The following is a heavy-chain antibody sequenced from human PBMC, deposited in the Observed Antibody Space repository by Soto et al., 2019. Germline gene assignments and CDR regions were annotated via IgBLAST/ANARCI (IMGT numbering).Heavy chain of an antibody. Sequence: EVQLLESGGGLVQPRGSLRLSCAASGFTFSSYAMSWVRQAPGKGLEWVSAISGSGGSTYYADSVKGRFTISRDNSKNTLYLQMNSLRTEDTAVYYCAKSLEGSSWYYFDYWGQGTLVTVSS. V-gene: IGHV3-23*01. J-gene: IGHJ4*02. CDR3: AKSLEGSSWYYFDY. CDR2: ISGSGGST. D-gene: IGHD6-13*01. CDR1: GFTFSSYA.